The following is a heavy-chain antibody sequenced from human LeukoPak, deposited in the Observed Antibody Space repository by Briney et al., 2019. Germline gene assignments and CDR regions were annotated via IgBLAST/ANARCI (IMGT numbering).Heavy chain of an antibody. Sequence: GASVNVSCKASGGTFTGYYMHWVRQAPGQGLEWMGWINPNSGGTNYAQKFQGRVTMTRDTSISTAYMELSRLRSDDTAVYYCARSCSSTSCTGAFDYWGQGTLVTVSS. CDR3: ARSCSSTSCTGAFDY. CDR2: INPNSGGT. D-gene: IGHD2-2*01. J-gene: IGHJ4*02. CDR1: GGTFTGYY. V-gene: IGHV1-2*02.